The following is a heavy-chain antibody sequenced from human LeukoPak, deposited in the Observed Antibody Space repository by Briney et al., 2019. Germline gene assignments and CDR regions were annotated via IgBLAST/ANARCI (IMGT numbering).Heavy chain of an antibody. CDR2: MNVDSGGT. CDR3: ATVGHYDSSGYYYYMDV. CDR1: EPTFTGYY. V-gene: IGHV1-2*02. Sequence: ASVEVSCKGFEPTFTGYYVHWVRQAPGQGLEYMGWMNVDSGGTKYAQRHQGRVTMTRDTSINTAYLEVTRLTSDDTAVYYCATVGHYDSSGYYYYMDVWGKGTTVTVSS. D-gene: IGHD3-22*01. J-gene: IGHJ6*03.